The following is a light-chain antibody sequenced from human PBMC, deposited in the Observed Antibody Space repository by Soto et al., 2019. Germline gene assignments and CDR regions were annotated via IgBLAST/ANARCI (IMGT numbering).Light chain of an antibody. CDR3: HSRA. Sequence: DIQMTQSPSTLAASVGDRVTITCRASQSISSWLAWYQPKPGKAPKILIYKASRLDSGVPSRFSGSGSGTEFTLTISSLQPDDFATYFCHSRAFGQGTRLEIK. CDR2: KAS. V-gene: IGKV1-5*03. J-gene: IGKJ5*01. CDR1: QSISSW.